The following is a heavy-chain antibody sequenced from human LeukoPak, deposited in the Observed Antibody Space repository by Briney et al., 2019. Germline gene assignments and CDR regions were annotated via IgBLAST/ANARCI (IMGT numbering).Heavy chain of an antibody. CDR1: GFTFSNYW. D-gene: IGHD4-17*01. Sequence: GGSLTLSCAASGFTFSNYWMTWVRQGPGEGLEWLANINLDGSETHFVDSVKCRFTISRDNAKNSLSLQMSGLRVEDTAVYYCARGYRDWVRWVQGTQVTVSS. J-gene: IGHJ4*02. CDR2: INLDGSET. CDR3: ARGYRDWVR. V-gene: IGHV3-7*01.